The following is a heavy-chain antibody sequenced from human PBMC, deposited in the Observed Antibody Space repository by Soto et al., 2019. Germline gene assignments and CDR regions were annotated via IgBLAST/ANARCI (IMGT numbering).Heavy chain of an antibody. V-gene: IGHV3-33*01. CDR3: ARVCSQFGELCV. CDR1: GFTFSSYG. CDR2: IWYDGSNK. D-gene: IGHD3-10*01. J-gene: IGHJ4*02. Sequence: QVQLVESGGGVVQPGRSLRLSCAASGFTFSSYGMHWVRQAPGKGLEWVAVIWYDGSNKYYADSVKGRFTISRDNYKNTLYLQMNSLRAEDTAVYYCARVCSQFGELCVWGQGTLVTVSS.